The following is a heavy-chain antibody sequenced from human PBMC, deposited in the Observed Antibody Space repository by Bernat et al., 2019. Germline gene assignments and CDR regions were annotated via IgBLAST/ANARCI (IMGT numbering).Heavy chain of an antibody. J-gene: IGHJ2*01. CDR3: ASGYCSSTSCYGAYFDL. V-gene: IGHV4-39*01. D-gene: IGHD2-2*01. CDR1: GGSISSSSYY. CDR2: IYYSGST. Sequence: QLQLQESGPGLVKPSETLSLTCTVSGGSISSSSYYWGWIRQPPGKGLEWIGSIYYSGSTYYNPSLKSRVTISVDTSKNQFSLKLSSVTAADTAVYYRASGYCSSTSCYGAYFDLWGRGTLVTVSS.